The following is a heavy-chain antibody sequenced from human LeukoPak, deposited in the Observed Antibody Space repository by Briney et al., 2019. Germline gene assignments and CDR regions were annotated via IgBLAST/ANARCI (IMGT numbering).Heavy chain of an antibody. D-gene: IGHD6-13*01. CDR2: IYYSGST. Sequence: PSETLSLTCTVSGGSISSYYWSWIRQPPGKGLEWIGYIYYSGSTNYNPSLKSRVTISVDTSKNQFSLKLSSVTAAGTAVYYCARVYARSSRWYYSWFDPWGQGTLVTVSS. J-gene: IGHJ5*02. CDR1: GGSISSYY. V-gene: IGHV4-59*01. CDR3: ARVYARSSRWYYSWFDP.